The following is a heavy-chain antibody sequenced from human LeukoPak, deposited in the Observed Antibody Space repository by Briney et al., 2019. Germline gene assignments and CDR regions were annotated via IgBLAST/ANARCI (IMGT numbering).Heavy chain of an antibody. V-gene: IGHV3-20*04. CDR1: GFTFEDYG. D-gene: IGHD3-10*01. CDR3: AQSVWRFGESKRHY. J-gene: IGHJ4*02. Sequence: GGSLRLSCAASGFTFEDYGMSWVRQAPGKGLEWVSTINWNGPGTTYGDSVKGRFTISRDNAKNSLYLQMNSLRAEDTAVYYCAQSVWRFGESKRHYWGQGTLVTVSS. CDR2: INWNGPGT.